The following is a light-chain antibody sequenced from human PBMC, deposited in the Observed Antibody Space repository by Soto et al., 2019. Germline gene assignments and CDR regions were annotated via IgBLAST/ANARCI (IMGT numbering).Light chain of an antibody. CDR3: QQYNNYST. V-gene: IGKV1-5*01. CDR1: QSISDS. CDR2: DAS. Sequence: EIQMTQSPSTLSASVGDRVTITCRASQSISDSLAWYQQKPGKAPDLLISDASSLESGVPSRFSGSGSGTEFTLTISSLEPEDFATYYCQQYNNYSTFGQGTKVDI. J-gene: IGKJ1*01.